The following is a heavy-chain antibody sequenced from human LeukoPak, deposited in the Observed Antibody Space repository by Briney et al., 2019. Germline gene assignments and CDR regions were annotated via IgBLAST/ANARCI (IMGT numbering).Heavy chain of an antibody. Sequence: ASVKVSCKASGYTFTSYGITWVRQAPGQGLEWMGWISAYNGNTNYAQKLQGRATMTTDTSTSTAYMELRSLRSDDTAVYYCARTRPTDSYASGSVNWFDPWGQGTLVTVSS. CDR2: ISAYNGNT. J-gene: IGHJ5*02. V-gene: IGHV1-18*01. D-gene: IGHD3-10*01. CDR1: GYTFTSYG. CDR3: ARTRPTDSYASGSVNWFDP.